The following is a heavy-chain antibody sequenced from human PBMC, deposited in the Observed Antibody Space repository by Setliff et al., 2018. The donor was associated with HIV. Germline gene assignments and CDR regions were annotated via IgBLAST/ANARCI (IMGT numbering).Heavy chain of an antibody. Sequence: ASVKVSCKASGYTFTSYAMNWVRQAPGQGLEWMGWINTNTGNPAYAQGFTGRFVFSLDTSVSTAYLQISSLKAEDTAVYYCARPPPASIAVAGTQAFDIWGQGTMVTVSS. V-gene: IGHV7-4-1*02. CDR3: ARPPPASIAVAGTQAFDI. J-gene: IGHJ3*02. CDR2: INTNTGNP. CDR1: GYTFTSYA. D-gene: IGHD6-19*01.